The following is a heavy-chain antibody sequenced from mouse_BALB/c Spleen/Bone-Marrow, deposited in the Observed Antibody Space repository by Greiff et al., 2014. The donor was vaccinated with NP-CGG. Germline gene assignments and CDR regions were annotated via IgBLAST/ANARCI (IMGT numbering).Heavy chain of an antibody. CDR3: ARYDVYYYFDY. D-gene: IGHD2-3*01. CDR2: IRNKANGYTT. V-gene: IGHV7-3*02. J-gene: IGHJ2*01. Sequence: DVMLVESGGGLVQPGGSLRLSCATSGFTFTDYYMSWVRQPPGKALEWLGFIRNKANGYTTEYSASVKGRFTISRDNSQSILYLQMNTLRAEDSATYYCARYDVYYYFDYWSQGTTLTVSS. CDR1: GFTFTDYY.